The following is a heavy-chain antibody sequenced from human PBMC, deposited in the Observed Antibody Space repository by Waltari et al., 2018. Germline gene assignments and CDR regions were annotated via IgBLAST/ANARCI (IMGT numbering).Heavy chain of an antibody. CDR2: ISGDGAGT. V-gene: IGHV3-74*01. CDR1: GFTFSYFW. J-gene: IGHJ4*02. Sequence: EVHLVASGGGLVRPGGSLRLSCSPSGFTFSYFWLHWVRQTPGKGPRWVARISGDGAGTHYADSVRGRFTISRDNANNMVYLQMNSLSDDDTATYFCARASISRDTGNTFDSWGQGNLVTVSS. CDR3: ARASISRDTGNTFDS. D-gene: IGHD5-18*01.